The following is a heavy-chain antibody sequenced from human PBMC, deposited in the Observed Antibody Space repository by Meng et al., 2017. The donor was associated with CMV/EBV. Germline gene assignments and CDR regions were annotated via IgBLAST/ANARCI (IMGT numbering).Heavy chain of an antibody. Sequence: ASVKVSCKASGYTFTSYGISWVRQAPGQGLEWMGWISAYNGNTNYAQKLQGRVTMNTDTSTSTAYMELRSLRSDDTAVYYCARHSEEFYDYVWGSYRVLGIFDYWGQGTLVTVSS. CDR2: ISAYNGNT. CDR3: ARHSEEFYDYVWGSYRVLGIFDY. D-gene: IGHD3-16*02. V-gene: IGHV1-18*01. CDR1: GYTFTSYG. J-gene: IGHJ4*02.